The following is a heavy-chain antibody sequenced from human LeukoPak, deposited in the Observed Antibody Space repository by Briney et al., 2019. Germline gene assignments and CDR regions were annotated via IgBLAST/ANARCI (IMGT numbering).Heavy chain of an antibody. CDR2: IIPILGIA. V-gene: IGHV1-69*04. J-gene: IGHJ4*02. Sequence: GASVKVSCKASGGTFSSYAISWVRQAPGQGLEWMGRIIPILGIANYAQKFQGRVTVTADKSTSTAYMELSSLRSEDTAVYYCAREGTMYFDYWGQGTLVTVSS. D-gene: IGHD1-14*01. CDR1: GGTFSSYA. CDR3: AREGTMYFDY.